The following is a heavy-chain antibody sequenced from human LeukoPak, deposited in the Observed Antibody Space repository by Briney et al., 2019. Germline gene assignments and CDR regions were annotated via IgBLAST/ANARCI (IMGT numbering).Heavy chain of an antibody. Sequence: PSETLSLTCTVSGGSISSYYWSWIRQPPGKGLEWIGRIYSRGSTNYNTSLKSRVTISVDTSKNQFSLKLSSVTAADTAVYYCARDPGFMVRGSRRGYDDFYYYMDVWGKGTTVTISS. V-gene: IGHV4-4*08. CDR2: IYSRGST. CDR1: GGSISSYY. D-gene: IGHD3-10*01. CDR3: ARDPGFMVRGSRRGYDDFYYYMDV. J-gene: IGHJ6*03.